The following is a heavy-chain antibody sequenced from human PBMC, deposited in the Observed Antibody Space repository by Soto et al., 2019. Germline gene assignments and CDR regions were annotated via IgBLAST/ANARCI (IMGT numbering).Heavy chain of an antibody. J-gene: IGHJ4*02. D-gene: IGHD3-22*01. CDR2: IYWNDDK. CDR3: AHSPRGSSGYYNYFDY. V-gene: IGHV2-5*01. CDR1: GGSINNHYWS. Sequence: TLSLSCTVCGGSINNHYWSWIRQPPGKALEWLALIYWNDDKRYSPSLKSRLTITKDTSKNQVVLTMTNMDPVDTATYYCAHSPRGSSGYYNYFDYWGQGTLVTVSS.